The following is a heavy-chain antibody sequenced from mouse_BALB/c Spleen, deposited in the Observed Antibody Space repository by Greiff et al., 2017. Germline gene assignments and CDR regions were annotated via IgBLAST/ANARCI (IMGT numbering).Heavy chain of an antibody. CDR1: GFTFSSFG. CDR2: ISSGSSTI. J-gene: IGHJ2*01. Sequence: EVMLVESGGGLVQPGGSRKLSCAASGFTFSSFGMHWVRQAPEKGLEWVAYISSGSSTIYYADTVKGRFTISRDNPKNTLFLQMTSLRSEDTAMYYCARATATKYYFDYWGQGTTLTVSS. CDR3: ARATATKYYFDY. D-gene: IGHD1-2*01. V-gene: IGHV5-17*02.